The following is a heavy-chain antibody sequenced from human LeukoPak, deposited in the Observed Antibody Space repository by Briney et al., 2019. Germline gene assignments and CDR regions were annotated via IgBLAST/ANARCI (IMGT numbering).Heavy chain of an antibody. CDR1: GGSISSSSYY. J-gene: IGHJ4*02. CDR3: ARLPRYYDILTGSDY. Sequence: KPSETLSLTCTVSGGSISSSSYYWGWIRQPPGKGLEWIGSIYYSGSTYYNPSLKSRVTISVDTSKNQFSLKLSSVTAADTAVYYCARLPRYYDILTGSDYWGQGTLVTVSS. V-gene: IGHV4-39*01. CDR2: IYYSGST. D-gene: IGHD3-9*01.